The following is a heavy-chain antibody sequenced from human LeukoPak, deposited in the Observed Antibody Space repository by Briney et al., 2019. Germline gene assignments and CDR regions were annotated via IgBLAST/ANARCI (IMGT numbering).Heavy chain of an antibody. D-gene: IGHD1-14*01. CDR1: GFTFDDYA. J-gene: IGHJ3*02. Sequence: GGSLRLSCAASGFTFDDYAMHWVRQAPGKGLEWVSGISWSGASIGYADSVKGRFTISRDNAKNSLYLQMNSLRAEDTALYYCAKARRLPTTNDAADIWGQGTMVTVSS. CDR3: AKARRLPTTNDAADI. V-gene: IGHV3-9*01. CDR2: ISWSGASI.